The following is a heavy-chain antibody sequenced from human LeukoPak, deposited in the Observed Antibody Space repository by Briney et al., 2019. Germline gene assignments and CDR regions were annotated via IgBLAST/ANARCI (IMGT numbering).Heavy chain of an antibody. J-gene: IGHJ4*02. V-gene: IGHV3-74*01. CDR1: GFTFSGYW. D-gene: IGHD5-24*01. CDR2: IKSDGSYT. Sequence: PGGSLRISCAASGFTFSGYWMHWVRQAQGKGLVWVSRIKSDGSYTAYADSVKGRFTISRDNAKNTLYLQMNSLRAEDTALYYCARDLNYNLDFWGQGTLVTVSS. CDR3: ARDLNYNLDF.